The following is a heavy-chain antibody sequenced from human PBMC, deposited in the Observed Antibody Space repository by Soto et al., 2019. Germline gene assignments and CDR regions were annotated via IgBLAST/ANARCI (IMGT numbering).Heavy chain of an antibody. D-gene: IGHD3-10*01. CDR1: GFTFNNYA. J-gene: IGHJ4*02. V-gene: IGHV3-23*01. CDR2: ISGGGVTT. Sequence: EVQLLESGGGLVQPGGSLRLSCAASGFTFNNYAMTWVRQAPGKGLEWVSAISGGGVTTSYADSVKGRFTVSRDGSKNTLYLQMRSLKTEDTALFYCAKGRGGSGSLTPRVDSWAQGTLVTVSS. CDR3: AKGRGGSGSLTPRVDS.